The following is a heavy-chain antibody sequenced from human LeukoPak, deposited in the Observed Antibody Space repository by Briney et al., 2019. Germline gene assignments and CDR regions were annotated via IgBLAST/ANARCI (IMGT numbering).Heavy chain of an antibody. CDR2: IHYSGST. CDR1: GGAITDGNHY. V-gene: IGHV4-30-4*01. Sequence: KPSETLSLTCTVSGGAITDGNHYWSWTRQRPGGGLEWIGYIHYSGSTDYIVSLRSRLTMSLDTSKSQFSLRLTSVTAADTAVYYCASLSTLGVDHDSWGQGTLVTVSS. J-gene: IGHJ4*02. D-gene: IGHD3-10*01. CDR3: ASLSTLGVDHDS.